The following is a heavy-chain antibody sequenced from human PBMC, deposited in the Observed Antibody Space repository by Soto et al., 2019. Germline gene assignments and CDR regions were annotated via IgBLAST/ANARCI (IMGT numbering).Heavy chain of an antibody. CDR2: ISSSGSTI. Sequence: EVQLVESGGGLVQPGGSLRLSCAASGFTFSGYEMNWVRQAPGKGLEWVSYISSSGSTIYYADSVKGRFTISRDNAKNSLYLQMNSLRAEDTAVYYCARSTIPYGMDVWGQGTTVTVSS. V-gene: IGHV3-48*03. CDR3: ARSTIPYGMDV. D-gene: IGHD3-3*01. CDR1: GFTFSGYE. J-gene: IGHJ6*02.